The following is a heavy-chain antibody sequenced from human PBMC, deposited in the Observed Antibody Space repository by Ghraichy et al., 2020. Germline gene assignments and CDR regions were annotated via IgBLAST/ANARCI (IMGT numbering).Heavy chain of an antibody. Sequence: GGSLRLSCAASGFTFSSYGMHWVRQAPGKGLEWVAFIRYDGSNKYYADSVKGRFTISRDNSKNTLYLQMNSLRAEDTAVYYCAKDRYSSSWYPSLIFDYWGQGTLVTVSS. CDR2: IRYDGSNK. V-gene: IGHV3-30*02. J-gene: IGHJ4*02. D-gene: IGHD6-13*01. CDR3: AKDRYSSSWYPSLIFDY. CDR1: GFTFSSYG.